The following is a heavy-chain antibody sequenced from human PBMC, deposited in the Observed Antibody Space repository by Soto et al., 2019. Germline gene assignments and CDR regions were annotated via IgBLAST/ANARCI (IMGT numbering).Heavy chain of an antibody. V-gene: IGHV4-4*02. Sequence: PSETLSLTCTVSGDSVITNRGWGWVRQSPGKGLEWIADMFHSGSTNYSPSLESRVTLSVDKSKKQFSLKMHSVTAADTAVYFCVMSPGWYKIDSWGQGILVTVSS. CDR3: VMSPGWYKIDS. J-gene: IGHJ4*02. CDR1: GDSVITNRG. CDR2: MFHSGST. D-gene: IGHD6-19*01.